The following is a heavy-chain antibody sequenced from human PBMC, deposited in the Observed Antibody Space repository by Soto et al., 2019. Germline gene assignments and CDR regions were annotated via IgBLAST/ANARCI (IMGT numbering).Heavy chain of an antibody. J-gene: IGHJ4*02. V-gene: IGHV3-23*01. Sequence: GSLRLSCAASGFTFSSYAMSWFRQAPGKGLEWVSAISGSGGSTYYADSVKGRFTISRDNSKNTLYLQMNSLRAEDTAVYYCAKSRYSSSWYYFDYWGQGTLVTVSS. D-gene: IGHD6-13*01. CDR3: AKSRYSSSWYYFDY. CDR1: GFTFSSYA. CDR2: ISGSGGST.